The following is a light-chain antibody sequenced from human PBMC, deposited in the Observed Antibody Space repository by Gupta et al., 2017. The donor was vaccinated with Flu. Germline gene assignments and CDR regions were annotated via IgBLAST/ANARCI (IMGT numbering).Light chain of an antibody. CDR3: TSYDSSGTYRV. Sequence: SYELPQPPSVSVSPGQTARITCTGDALSKQSNYWYQKTPGPAPKLVIYSANERPSGIPERFSGSSSGTTATLTISGLQAEDEADYYCTSYDSSGTYRVFGGGTKLTVL. CDR1: ALSKQS. J-gene: IGLJ2*01. V-gene: IGLV3-25*02. CDR2: SAN.